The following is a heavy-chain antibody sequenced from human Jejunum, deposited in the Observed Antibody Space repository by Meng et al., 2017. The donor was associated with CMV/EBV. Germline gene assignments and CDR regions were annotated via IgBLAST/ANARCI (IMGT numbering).Heavy chain of an antibody. J-gene: IGHJ5*02. CDR2: IGSGGGYT. CDR3: AKEVVSRASLSLDP. CDR1: GFTFSNYA. D-gene: IGHD2-2*01. Sequence: EVQLLESGGGLVQPGGSLRLSCAASGFTFSNYAMAWVRQAPGKGLEWLSAIGSGGGYTYYADSVKGRFTTSRDNSKNTLFLEMKNLRAEDTAVYYCAKEVVSRASLSLDPWGQGTLVTVSS. V-gene: IGHV3-23*01.